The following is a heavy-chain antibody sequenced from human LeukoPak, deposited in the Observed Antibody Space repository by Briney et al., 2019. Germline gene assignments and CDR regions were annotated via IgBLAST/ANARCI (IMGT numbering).Heavy chain of an antibody. CDR3: ARDKKSGESSEIDY. CDR2: INSDGSTT. D-gene: IGHD3-10*01. Sequence: AGTLCLTCAASGFTVSNYWGHWVRHAPGKGLVWVSRINSDGSTTKYADSVKGRLAVSRDNAKNSLNLQMNSLRAEDTTVHYCARDKKSGESSEIDYWGQGTRVAVS. V-gene: IGHV3-74*03. J-gene: IGHJ4*02. CDR1: GFTVSNYW.